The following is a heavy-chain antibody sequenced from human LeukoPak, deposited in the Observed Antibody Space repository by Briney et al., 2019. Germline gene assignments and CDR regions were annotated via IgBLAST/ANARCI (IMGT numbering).Heavy chain of an antibody. V-gene: IGHV3-7*01. J-gene: IGHJ3*02. CDR3: ARGDYYDSSGFYHDAFDI. CDR2: IKQDGSEK. Sequence: GGSLRLSCAASGFTFSSYWMSWVRQAPGKGVEWVANIKQDGSEKYYVDSVKGGFTISRDNAKNSLYLQMNSLRAEDTAVYYCARGDYYDSSGFYHDAFDIWGQGTMVTVSS. CDR1: GFTFSSYW. D-gene: IGHD3-22*01.